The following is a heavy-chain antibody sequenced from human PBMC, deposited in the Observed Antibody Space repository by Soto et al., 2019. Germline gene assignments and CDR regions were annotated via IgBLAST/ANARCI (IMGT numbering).Heavy chain of an antibody. Sequence: SVKLSCKASGYTFTRYDVNWVRQATGQGPEWMGWMNPNSGNTGYAQKFQGRVTMTRNTSISTAYMELSSLRSEDTAVYYCARGKGKKRYSGYDFGYWGQGTLVTVS. V-gene: IGHV1-8*01. CDR2: MNPNSGNT. CDR1: GYTFTRYD. D-gene: IGHD5-12*01. J-gene: IGHJ4*02. CDR3: ARGKGKKRYSGYDFGY.